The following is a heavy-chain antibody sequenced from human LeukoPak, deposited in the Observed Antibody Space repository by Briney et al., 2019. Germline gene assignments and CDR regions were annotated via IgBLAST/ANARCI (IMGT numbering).Heavy chain of an antibody. CDR2: FHNSGTS. Sequence: SETLSLTCTVSDDSISDYYRGRIRQPPGKGLEWIGYFHNSGTSTYNPSLKSRVTISADTSKNQFSLKLNSLTTADTAVYYCMRGAGWLIDYWGQGILVTVSS. D-gene: IGHD3-16*01. CDR3: MRGAGWLIDY. V-gene: IGHV4-59*01. J-gene: IGHJ4*02. CDR1: DDSISDYY.